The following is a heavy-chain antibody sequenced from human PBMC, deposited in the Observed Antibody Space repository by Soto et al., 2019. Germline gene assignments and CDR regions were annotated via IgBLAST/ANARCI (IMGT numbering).Heavy chain of an antibody. D-gene: IGHD1-7*01. CDR3: ASRDPGTSVDY. V-gene: IGHV4-4*02. J-gene: IGHJ4*02. Sequence: SETLSLTCDVSGGSFTSNNWWTWVRQPPGQGLEWIGEIYRTGSTNYNPSLKSRVTISLDKSENQFSLKVTSLTAADTAVYYCASRDPGTSVDYWGQGTLVTVSS. CDR2: IYRTGST. CDR1: GGSFTSNNW.